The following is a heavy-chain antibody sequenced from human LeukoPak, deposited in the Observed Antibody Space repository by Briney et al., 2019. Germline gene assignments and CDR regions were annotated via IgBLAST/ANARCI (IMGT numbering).Heavy chain of an antibody. CDR3: ATDPRIAAPRDYYYYYMDV. Sequence: GESLKISCKGSGYSFSNYAMSWVRQAPGKGLEWVSAISGSGISTYYADSVKGRFTISRDNAKNSLYLQMNSLRAEDTAVYYCATDPRIAAPRDYYYYYMDVWGKGTTVTVSS. J-gene: IGHJ6*03. CDR2: ISGSGIST. D-gene: IGHD6-6*01. CDR1: GYSFSNYA. V-gene: IGHV3-23*01.